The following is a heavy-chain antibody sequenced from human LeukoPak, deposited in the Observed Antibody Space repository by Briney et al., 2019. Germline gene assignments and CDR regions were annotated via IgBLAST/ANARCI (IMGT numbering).Heavy chain of an antibody. Sequence: ASVKVSCKASGYTFTSYYMHWVRQAPGQGLEWMGIINPSGGSTSYAQKFQGRVTMTRDTSTSTVYMELSSLRSEDTAVYYRARXPTGEWLMRYYFDYWGQGTLVTVSS. D-gene: IGHD3-3*01. V-gene: IGHV1-46*01. CDR3: ARXPTGEWLMRYYFDY. CDR1: GYTFTSYY. CDR2: INPSGGST. J-gene: IGHJ4*02.